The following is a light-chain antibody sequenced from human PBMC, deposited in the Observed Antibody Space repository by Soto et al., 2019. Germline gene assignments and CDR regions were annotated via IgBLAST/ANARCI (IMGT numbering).Light chain of an antibody. V-gene: IGLV2-8*01. CDR2: EVS. CDR1: SSDVGGYNY. Sequence: QSVLTQPPSASGSPGQSVTISCTGTSSDVGGYNYVSWYQQHPGKAPKVMMYEVSKRPSGVPDRFSGSKSGNTASLTVSGLQAEDEADYYCSSYGGTNSLKVFSGGTQLTVL. CDR3: SSYGGTNSLKV. J-gene: IGLJ2*01.